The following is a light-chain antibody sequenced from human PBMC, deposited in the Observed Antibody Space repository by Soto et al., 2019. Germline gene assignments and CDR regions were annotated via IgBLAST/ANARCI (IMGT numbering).Light chain of an antibody. CDR1: QSVTSNY. CDR2: GAS. V-gene: IGKV3-20*01. J-gene: IGKJ5*01. CDR3: QASTSPPIT. Sequence: SARTRAVYPRERATGSCRASQSVTSNYLAWYQQKPGQAPRLLIFGASSRATGIPDRFSGFGSGTDFTLALRSLQPDDSALSYCQASTSPPITFARGARLEFK.